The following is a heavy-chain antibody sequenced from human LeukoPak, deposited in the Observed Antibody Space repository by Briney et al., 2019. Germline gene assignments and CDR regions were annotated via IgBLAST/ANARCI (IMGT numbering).Heavy chain of an antibody. CDR1: GGSISSYY. D-gene: IGHD6-19*01. Sequence: SETLSLTCTVSGGSISSYYWSWIRQPAGKELEWIGRISSSGSTNCNPFLKSRVTMSVDTSKNQFSLKLSSVTAADTAIYYCARGELDSSGWSRFGYWGQGTLVTVSS. CDR3: ARGELDSSGWSRFGY. CDR2: ISSSGST. J-gene: IGHJ4*02. V-gene: IGHV4-4*07.